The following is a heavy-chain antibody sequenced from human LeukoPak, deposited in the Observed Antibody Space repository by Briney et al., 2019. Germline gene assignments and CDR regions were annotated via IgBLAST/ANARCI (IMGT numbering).Heavy chain of an antibody. Sequence: GGSLRLSCAASGFTFSSYSMNWVRQAPGKGLEWVSSISSSSYIYYADSVKGRFTISRDNAKNSLYLQMNSLRAEDTAVYYCARGSTITMVRGDWFDPWGQGTLVTVSS. J-gene: IGHJ5*02. CDR3: ARGSTITMVRGDWFDP. CDR2: ISSSSYI. D-gene: IGHD3-10*01. V-gene: IGHV3-21*04. CDR1: GFTFSSYS.